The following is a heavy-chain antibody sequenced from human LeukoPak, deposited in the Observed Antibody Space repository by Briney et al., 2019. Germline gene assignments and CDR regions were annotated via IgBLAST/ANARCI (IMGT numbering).Heavy chain of an antibody. D-gene: IGHD2-2*01. CDR1: EFTFSGSG. J-gene: IGHJ3*02. CDR3: AKDPHLGYCSSTSCYGVAFHI. V-gene: IGHV3-30*02. CDR2: IRYDGSDK. Sequence: PVGSLRLSCAASEFTFSGSGMHWVRQAPGKGLEWVAFIRYDGSDKYYADSVKGRFTISRDNSKNTLYLQMNSLRAEDTAVYYCAKDPHLGYCSSTSCYGVAFHIWGQGTMVTVSS.